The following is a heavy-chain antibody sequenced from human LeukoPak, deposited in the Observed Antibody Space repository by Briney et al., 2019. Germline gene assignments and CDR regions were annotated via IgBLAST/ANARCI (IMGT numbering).Heavy chain of an antibody. V-gene: IGHV3-74*01. CDR3: ARDGYCSSTSCYYFDY. Sequence: GSLSLSCAASGFTFSNYWLHWVRQAPGKGLVWVSRIISDGSSTRYADSVKGRFSISRDNAKNTLYLQMNSLRAEDTAVYYCARDGYCSSTSCYYFDYWGRGTLVTVSS. J-gene: IGHJ4*02. CDR2: IISDGSST. D-gene: IGHD2-2*01. CDR1: GFTFSNYW.